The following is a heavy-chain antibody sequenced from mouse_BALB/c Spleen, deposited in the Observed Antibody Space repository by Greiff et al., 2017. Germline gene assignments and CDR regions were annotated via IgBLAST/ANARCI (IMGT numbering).Heavy chain of an antibody. CDR3: ARGATVERDWFAY. V-gene: IGHV1-9*01. Sequence: VQLQQSGAELMKPGASVKISCKATGYTFSSYWIEWVKQRPGHGLEWIGEILPGSGSTNYNEKFKGKATFTADTSSNTAYMQLSSLTSEDSAVYYCARGATVERDWFAYWGQGTLVTVSA. D-gene: IGHD1-1*01. J-gene: IGHJ3*01. CDR2: ILPGSGST. CDR1: GYTFSSYW.